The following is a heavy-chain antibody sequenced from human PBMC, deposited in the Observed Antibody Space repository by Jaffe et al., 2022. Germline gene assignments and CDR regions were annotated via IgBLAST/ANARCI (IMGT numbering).Heavy chain of an antibody. D-gene: IGHD2-2*01. CDR3: AKDLYCGTSSCSPDY. Sequence: EVQLVESGGGLVQPGGSLRLSCAASGFTFSSYAMTWVRQAPGKGLEWVSGISGSGGTTHYADSVKGRFTISRDNSKNTLYLQMNSLRVEDTAIYYCAKDLYCGTSSCSPDYWGQGTLVTVSS. V-gene: IGHV3-23*04. CDR1: GFTFSSYA. J-gene: IGHJ4*02. CDR2: ISGSGGTT.